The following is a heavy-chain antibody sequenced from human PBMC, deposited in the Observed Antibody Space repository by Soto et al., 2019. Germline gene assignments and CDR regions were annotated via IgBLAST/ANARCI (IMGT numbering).Heavy chain of an antibody. D-gene: IGHD3-10*01. CDR3: AKDRRITMVRGVLRAFDS. Sequence: GGSLRLSCAASGFTFSSYGMHWVRQAPGKGLEWVAVIWYDGSNKYYADSVKGRFTISRDNSKNTLYLQMNSLRAEDTAVYYCAKDRRITMVRGVLRAFDSWGQGNLVTVSS. CDR1: GFTFSSYG. J-gene: IGHJ4*01. V-gene: IGHV3-33*06. CDR2: IWYDGSNK.